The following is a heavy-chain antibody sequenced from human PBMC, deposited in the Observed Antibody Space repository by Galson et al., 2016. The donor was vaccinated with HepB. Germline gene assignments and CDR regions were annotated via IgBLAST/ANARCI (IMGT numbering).Heavy chain of an antibody. Sequence: VRQAPGKGLEWVAVISYDGSNKYYADSVKGRFAISRDNSKNTLYVQMNSLRAEDTAVYYCATRVGATGGIDYWGQGTLVTVSS. J-gene: IGHJ4*02. CDR3: ATRVGATGGIDY. V-gene: IGHV3-30*03. D-gene: IGHD1-26*01. CDR2: ISYDGSNK.